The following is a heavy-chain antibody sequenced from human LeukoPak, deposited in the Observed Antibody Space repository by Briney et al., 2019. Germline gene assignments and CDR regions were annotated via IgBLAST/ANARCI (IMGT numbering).Heavy chain of an antibody. J-gene: IGHJ4*02. Sequence: SETLSLTCTISGGSISTYYWTWIRQPPGKGLEWIAYVYYSGNANYNPSLKSRVTISVDTSKNQFSLKLSSVTAADTAVYYCARVGSGSFDYWGQGTLVAVS. D-gene: IGHD1-26*01. CDR2: VYYSGNA. CDR1: GGSISTYY. V-gene: IGHV4-59*01. CDR3: ARVGSGSFDY.